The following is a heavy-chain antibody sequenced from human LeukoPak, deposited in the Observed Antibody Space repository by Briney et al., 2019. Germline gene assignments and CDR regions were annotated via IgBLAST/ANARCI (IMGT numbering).Heavy chain of an antibody. J-gene: IGHJ4*02. V-gene: IGHV5-51*01. CDR3: ARSSSGWHFDY. CDR2: IYPGDSDT. D-gene: IGHD6-19*01. CDR1: GYSFSNYW. Sequence: GESLKISCKASGYSFSNYWIGWVRQMPGKGQEWMGIIYPGDSDTRYSPSFQGQVTISADKSITTAYLQWTSLKASDTAIYYCARSSSGWHFDYWGQGTLVTVSS.